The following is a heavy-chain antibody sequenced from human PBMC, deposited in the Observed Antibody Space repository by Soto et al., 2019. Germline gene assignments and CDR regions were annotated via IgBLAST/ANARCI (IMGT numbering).Heavy chain of an antibody. D-gene: IGHD2-2*01. Sequence: GGSLRLSCAASGFTFSSYSMNWVRQAPGKGLEWVSSISSSSSYIYYADSVKGRFTISRDNAKNSLYLQMNSLRAEDTAVYYCATLMNCSSTSCYDNDAFDIWGQGTMVTVSS. J-gene: IGHJ3*02. CDR3: ATLMNCSSTSCYDNDAFDI. CDR2: ISSSSSYI. CDR1: GFTFSSYS. V-gene: IGHV3-21*04.